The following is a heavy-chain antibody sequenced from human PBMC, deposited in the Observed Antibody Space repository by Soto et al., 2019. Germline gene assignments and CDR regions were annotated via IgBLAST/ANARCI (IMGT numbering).Heavy chain of an antibody. CDR2: IYHSGST. D-gene: IGHD6-13*01. CDR1: GGSISSGNW. J-gene: IGHJ4*02. V-gene: IGHV4-4*02. CDR3: SRIAAAGTKFDY. Sequence: SETLSLTCAVSGGSISSGNWWSWVRQPPGKGLEWIGEIYHSGSTNYNPSLKSRVTISVDKSKNQFSLKLSSVTAADTAVYYCSRIAAAGTKFDYWGQGTLVTVSS.